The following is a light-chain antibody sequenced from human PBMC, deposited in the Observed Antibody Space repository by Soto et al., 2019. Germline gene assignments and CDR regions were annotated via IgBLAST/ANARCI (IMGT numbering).Light chain of an antibody. V-gene: IGKV1-5*03. CDR1: QSINSW. CDR2: KAS. Sequence: DIQMTQSPSTLSASVGDRVTITCRASQSINSWLAWYQQKPGKAPNLLIYKASTLESGVPARFSGSGSGTDFTLTISSLQPDDFATYYCQQYDPYWTFGQGTKVEIK. CDR3: QQYDPYWT. J-gene: IGKJ1*01.